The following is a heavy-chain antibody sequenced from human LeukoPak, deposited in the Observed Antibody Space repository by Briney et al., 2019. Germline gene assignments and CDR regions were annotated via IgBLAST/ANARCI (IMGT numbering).Heavy chain of an antibody. Sequence: GASVKVSCKASGYTLSTYYIHWVRQAPGQGLEWMEIINPTGGSTSYEQKFQGRVTMTRDTSTSTVYMELSSLRSEDTAVYYCARSFIGGGALDLWGQGTMVTVSS. D-gene: IGHD3-10*01. CDR3: ARSFIGGGALDL. V-gene: IGHV1-46*01. CDR1: GYTLSTYY. J-gene: IGHJ3*01. CDR2: INPTGGST.